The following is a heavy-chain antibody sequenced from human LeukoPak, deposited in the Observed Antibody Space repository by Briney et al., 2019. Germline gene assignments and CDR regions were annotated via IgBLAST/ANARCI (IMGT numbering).Heavy chain of an antibody. J-gene: IGHJ4*02. D-gene: IGHD6-13*01. CDR1: GGTFSSYA. Sequence: ASVKVSCKASGGTFSSYAISWVRQAPGQGLEWTGRIIPILGIANYTQKFQGRVTITADKSTSTAYMELSSLRSEDTAVYYCARRIAAAENYWGQGTLVTVSS. CDR3: ARRIAAAENY. CDR2: IIPILGIA. V-gene: IGHV1-69*04.